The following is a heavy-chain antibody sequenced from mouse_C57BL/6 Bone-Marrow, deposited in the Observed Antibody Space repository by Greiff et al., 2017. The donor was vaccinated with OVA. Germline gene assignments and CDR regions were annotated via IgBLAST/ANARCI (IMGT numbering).Heavy chain of an antibody. J-gene: IGHJ1*03. D-gene: IGHD1-1*01. CDR2: IDPSDSYT. CDR3: ARLPFLLRYFRG. CDR1: GYTFTSYW. V-gene: IGHV1-69*01. Sequence: QVQLKQPGAELVMPGASVKLSCKASGYTFTSYWMHWVKQRPGQGLEWIGEIDPSDSYTNYNQKFKGKSTLTVDKSSSTAYMQLSSLTYEDCAVDYCARLPFLLRYFRGWGTGTTVTGSS.